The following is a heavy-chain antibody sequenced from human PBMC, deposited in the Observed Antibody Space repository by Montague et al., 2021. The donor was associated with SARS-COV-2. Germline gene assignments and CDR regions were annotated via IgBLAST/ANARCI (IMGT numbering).Heavy chain of an antibody. J-gene: IGHJ4*02. Sequence: SLRLSCAASGFTFSSYSMNWVRQAPGKGLGWVSSISSSSYIYYADSVKGRFTISRDNAKNSLYLQMNSLRAEDTAVYYCARDRDSSGWFDYWGQGTLVTVSS. V-gene: IGHV3-21*01. D-gene: IGHD6-19*01. CDR1: GFTFSSYS. CDR2: ISSSSYI. CDR3: ARDRDSSGWFDY.